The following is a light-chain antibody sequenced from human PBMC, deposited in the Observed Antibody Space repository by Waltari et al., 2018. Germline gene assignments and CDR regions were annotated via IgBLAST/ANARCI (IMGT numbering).Light chain of an antibody. Sequence: QSVLTQPPSASGTPGQGVTISCSGSSSNIGTNTVSWYQQFPGTAPQLLIHTDNQRPSGVPDRCSGSKSGTSASLAISGLQSEDEAHYFCAAWDDSLNTRLFGGGTKVTVL. V-gene: IGLV1-44*01. CDR3: AAWDDSLNTRL. J-gene: IGLJ3*02. CDR2: TDN. CDR1: SSNIGTNT.